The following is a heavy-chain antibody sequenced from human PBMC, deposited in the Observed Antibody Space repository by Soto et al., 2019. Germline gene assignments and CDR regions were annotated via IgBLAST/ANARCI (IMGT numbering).Heavy chain of an antibody. CDR2: ISDSGGVT. D-gene: IGHD3-16*01. CDR3: AKGYGSVYYYGLDA. V-gene: IGHV3-23*01. J-gene: IGHJ6*02. CDR1: GFIFNNYA. Sequence: VQVLESGGGLVQPGGSLRLSCAASGFIFNNYAMSWVRQAPGKGLQWVSGISDSGGVTYYPESMKGRFTISRDTSKNTVYLQMNSLRAEDTAVYYCAKGYGSVYYYGLDAWGQGTTVTVSS.